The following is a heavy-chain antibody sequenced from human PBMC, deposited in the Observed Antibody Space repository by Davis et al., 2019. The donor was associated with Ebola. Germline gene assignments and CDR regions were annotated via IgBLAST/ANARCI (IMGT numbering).Heavy chain of an antibody. CDR1: GYTFTSYG. J-gene: IGHJ6*02. V-gene: IGHV1-69*13. Sequence: SVKVSCKASGYTFTSYGISWVRQAPGQGLEWMGGIIPIFGTANYAQKFQGRVTITADESTSTAYMELSSLRSEDTAVYYCARSVGATHYYYGMDVWGQGTTVTVSS. D-gene: IGHD1-26*01. CDR3: ARSVGATHYYYGMDV. CDR2: IIPIFGTA.